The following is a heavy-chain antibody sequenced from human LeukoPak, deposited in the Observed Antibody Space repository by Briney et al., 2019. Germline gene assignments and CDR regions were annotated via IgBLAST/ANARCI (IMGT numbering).Heavy chain of an antibody. V-gene: IGHV4-4*02. D-gene: IGHD1-1*01. CDR3: ATKLFTDPHYFDH. Sequence: SGTLSLTCTVSSGAISTSHWLSWVRQPPGKGLEWIGEIYGSGNTNYNPSLKSRVTMSVDKTRIHLSLKLHSVTAADTAVYYCATKLFTDPHYFDHWGQGILVTVSS. CDR2: IYGSGNT. J-gene: IGHJ4*02. CDR1: SGAISTSHW.